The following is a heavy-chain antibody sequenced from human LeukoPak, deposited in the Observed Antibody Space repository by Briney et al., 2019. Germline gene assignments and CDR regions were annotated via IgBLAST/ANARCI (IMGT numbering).Heavy chain of an antibody. V-gene: IGHV4-31*03. J-gene: IGHJ6*02. Sequence: PSETLSLTCTVSGGSISSGGYYWSWIRQHPGKGLEWIGYIYYSGSTYYNPSLKSRVTISVDTSKNQFSLKLSSVTAADTAVYYCARGIRSWYGRGYYYYYGMDVWGQGTTVTVSS. CDR3: ARGIRSWYGRGYYYYYGMDV. D-gene: IGHD6-13*01. CDR2: IYYSGST. CDR1: GGSISSGGYY.